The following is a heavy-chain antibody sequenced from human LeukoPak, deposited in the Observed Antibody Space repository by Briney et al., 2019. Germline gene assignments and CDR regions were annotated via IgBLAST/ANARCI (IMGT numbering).Heavy chain of an antibody. CDR3: ARALRAIVVVVAAKGNWFDP. Sequence: ASVKVSCKASGYAFTGYYMHWVRQAPGQGLEWMGWINPNSGGTNYAQKFQGRVTMTRDTSISTAYMELSRLRSDDTAVYYCARALRAIVVVVAAKGNWFDPWGQGTLVTVSS. CDR1: GYAFTGYY. D-gene: IGHD2-15*01. V-gene: IGHV1-2*02. CDR2: INPNSGGT. J-gene: IGHJ5*02.